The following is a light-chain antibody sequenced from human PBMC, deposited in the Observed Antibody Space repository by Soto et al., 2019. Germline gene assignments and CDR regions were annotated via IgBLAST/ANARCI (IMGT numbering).Light chain of an antibody. CDR2: DVS. CDR1: SSDVGGYNY. Sequence: QSALTQPASVSGSPGQSITISCTGTSSDVGGYNYVSWYQQHPGKAPKLMIYDVSNRPSGVSNRFSGSKSVNTASLPISVLQAEDEADYYCSSYTSSSTPVVFGGGTKLTVL. CDR3: SSYTSSSTPVV. V-gene: IGLV2-14*01. J-gene: IGLJ2*01.